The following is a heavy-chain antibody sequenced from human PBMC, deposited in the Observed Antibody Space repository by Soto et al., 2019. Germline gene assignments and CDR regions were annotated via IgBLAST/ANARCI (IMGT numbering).Heavy chain of an antibody. Sequence: SETLSLTCAVSGGSISSGGYSWSWIRQPPGKGLEWIGYIYHSGSTYYNPSLKSRVTISVDNSKNTVSLHMNSLRAEDTALYYCAKDRPRRTSGYFFDYWGQGTPVTVSS. V-gene: IGHV4-30-2*01. D-gene: IGHD1-1*01. CDR2: IYHSGST. CDR3: AKDRPRRTSGYFFDY. J-gene: IGHJ4*02. CDR1: GGSISSGGYS.